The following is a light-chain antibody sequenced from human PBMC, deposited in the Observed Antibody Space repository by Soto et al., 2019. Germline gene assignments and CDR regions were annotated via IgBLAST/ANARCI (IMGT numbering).Light chain of an antibody. CDR3: QQYNSYSRT. V-gene: IGKV1-5*03. Sequence: DIQMTQSPSTLSASVGDRVTITCRASQSISSWLAWYQQKPGKAPKLLIYKSSSLESGVPSRFRGSGSETEFTRTIRSLQPDDFATYYCQQYNSYSRTFGQGTKLEIK. J-gene: IGKJ2*02. CDR2: KSS. CDR1: QSISSW.